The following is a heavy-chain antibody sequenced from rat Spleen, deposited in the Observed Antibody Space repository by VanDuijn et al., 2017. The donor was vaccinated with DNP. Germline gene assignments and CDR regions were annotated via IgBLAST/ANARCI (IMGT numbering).Heavy chain of an antibody. Sequence: EVQLVESGGGLVQPGRSLKLSCAASGFTFSDYYMAWVRQAPKKGLEWVAAVSSDGSSTYYRDSVKGRFTISRNNAKNTLYLQMDSLRSEDTATYYWARPNFGSPYYFDYWGQGVMVTVSS. CDR1: GFTFSDYY. CDR3: ARPNFGSPYYFDY. J-gene: IGHJ2*01. V-gene: IGHV5-7*01. D-gene: IGHD1-3*01. CDR2: VSSDGSST.